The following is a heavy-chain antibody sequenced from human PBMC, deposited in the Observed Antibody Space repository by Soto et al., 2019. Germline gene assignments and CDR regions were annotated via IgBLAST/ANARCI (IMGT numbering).Heavy chain of an antibody. CDR2: IYYSGST. D-gene: IGHD3-10*01. J-gene: IGHJ5*02. CDR3: ARDIGNMVRGVNWFDP. V-gene: IGHV4-30-4*01. CDR1: GGSISSGDYY. Sequence: PSETLSLTCTVSGGSISSGDYYWSWIRQPPGKGLEWIGYIYYSGSTYYNPSLKSRVTISVDTSKNQFSLKLGSVTAADTAVYYCARDIGNMVRGVNWFDPWGQGSLVTVSS.